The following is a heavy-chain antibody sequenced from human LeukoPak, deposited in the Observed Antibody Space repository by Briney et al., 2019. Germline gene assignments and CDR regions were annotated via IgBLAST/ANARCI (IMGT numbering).Heavy chain of an antibody. CDR1: GYTFTSHF. Sequence: ASVKVSCKASGYTFTSHFMHWVRQAPGQGLEWMGIINPRGGSTSYTQKFQGRVTMTRDTSTSTVYMELSSLRSEATAVYYGARVKSYYYDTSDKDAFDIWGQGTMVTVSS. J-gene: IGHJ3*02. CDR2: INPRGGST. D-gene: IGHD3-22*01. V-gene: IGHV1-46*01. CDR3: ARVKSYYYDTSDKDAFDI.